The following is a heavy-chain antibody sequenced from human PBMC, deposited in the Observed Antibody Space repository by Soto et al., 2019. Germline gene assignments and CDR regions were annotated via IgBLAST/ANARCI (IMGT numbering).Heavy chain of an antibody. CDR1: GFTFSSYA. D-gene: IGHD1-1*01. Sequence: PGGSLRLSCAASGFTFSSYAMSWVRQAPGKGLEWVSAISGSVGSTYYADSVKGRFTISRDNSKNTLYLQMNSLRAEDTAVYYCAKDTGTGYYYYGMDVRGQGTTGTVSS. J-gene: IGHJ6*02. CDR3: AKDTGTGYYYYGMDV. CDR2: ISGSVGST. V-gene: IGHV3-23*01.